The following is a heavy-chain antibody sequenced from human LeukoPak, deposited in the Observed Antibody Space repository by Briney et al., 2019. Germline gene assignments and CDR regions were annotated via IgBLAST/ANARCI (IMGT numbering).Heavy chain of an antibody. CDR2: IIPIFGTA. J-gene: IGHJ6*04. CDR3: ARAGYCSSTSCLINYYYYGMDV. Sequence: SVKVSCKASGGTFSSYAISWVRQAPGQGLEWMGGIIPIFGTANYAQKFQGRVTITADKSTSTAYMELSSLRSEDTAVYYCARAGYCSSTSCLINYYYYGMDVWGKGTTVTVSS. V-gene: IGHV1-69*06. D-gene: IGHD2-2*01. CDR1: GGTFSSYA.